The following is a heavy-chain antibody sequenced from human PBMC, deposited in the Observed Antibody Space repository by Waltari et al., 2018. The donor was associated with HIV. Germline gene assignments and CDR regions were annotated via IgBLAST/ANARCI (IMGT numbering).Heavy chain of an antibody. J-gene: IGHJ6*02. D-gene: IGHD3-22*01. Sequence: QVQLQESGPGLVKPSETLSLTCTVSGYSISSGYYWGWIRQPPGKGLEWVGSIYHSGIAYYKASLKSRVTISVDTSKNQFSLKLSSATAADTAVYYCARDRYDSSGYLATYNNYYGVDVWGQGTTVTVSS. CDR2: IYHSGIA. V-gene: IGHV4-38-2*02. CDR3: ARDRYDSSGYLATYNNYYGVDV. CDR1: GYSISSGYY.